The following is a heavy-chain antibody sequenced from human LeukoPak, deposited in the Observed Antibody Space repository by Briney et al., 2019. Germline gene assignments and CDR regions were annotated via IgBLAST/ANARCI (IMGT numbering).Heavy chain of an antibody. V-gene: IGHV1-2*02. CDR1: GYTFTGSY. J-gene: IGHJ4*02. Sequence: GASVKVSCKASGYTFTGSYMHWVRQAPGQGLEWMGWINPNSGGTNYAQKFQGRVTMTRDMSTSTVYMELSSLKSEGTAVYYCARGRGYSYEEISFDYWGQGTLVTVSS. CDR3: ARGRGYSYEEISFDY. CDR2: INPNSGGT. D-gene: IGHD5-18*01.